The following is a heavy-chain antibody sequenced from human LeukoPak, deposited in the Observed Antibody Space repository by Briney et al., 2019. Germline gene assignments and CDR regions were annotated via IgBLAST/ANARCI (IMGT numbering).Heavy chain of an antibody. V-gene: IGHV1-8*01. D-gene: IGHD3-9*01. CDR1: AYTFTSYD. Sequence: ASVKVSCKASAYTFTSYDINWVRRATGQGLEWMGWMNPNSGNTGYAQKFQGRVTMTRNTSISTAYMELSSLRSEDTAVYYCARAYYDILTGPNSYYYMDVWGKGTTVTVSS. J-gene: IGHJ6*03. CDR3: ARAYYDILTGPNSYYYMDV. CDR2: MNPNSGNT.